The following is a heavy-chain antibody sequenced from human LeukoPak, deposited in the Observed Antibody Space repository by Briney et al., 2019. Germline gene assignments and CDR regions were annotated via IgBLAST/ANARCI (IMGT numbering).Heavy chain of an antibody. D-gene: IGHD5-12*01. CDR3: AKDGVVATMSYFDY. J-gene: IGHJ4*02. Sequence: HPGGSLRLSCAASGFTVSSNYMSWVRQAPGKGLEWVSVIYSGGSTNYADSVKGRFTISRDNSKNTLYLQMNSLRAEDTAVYYCAKDGVVATMSYFDYWGQGTLVTVSS. CDR1: GFTVSSNY. V-gene: IGHV3-53*05. CDR2: IYSGGST.